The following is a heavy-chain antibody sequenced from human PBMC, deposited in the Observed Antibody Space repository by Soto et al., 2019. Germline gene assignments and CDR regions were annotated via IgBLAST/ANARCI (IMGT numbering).Heavy chain of an antibody. Sequence: QVQLQQWGAGLLKPSETLSLTCAVYGGSFSGYYWSWIRQPPGKGLEWIGEINHSGSTNYNPSLKSRVTISVDTSKNQFSLKLSSVTAADTAVYYCARAHDDFWSGYYYGGLEVGGKGTTVTVSS. CDR2: INHSGST. CDR1: GGSFSGYY. V-gene: IGHV4-34*01. CDR3: ARAHDDFWSGYYYGGLEV. D-gene: IGHD3-3*01. J-gene: IGHJ6*04.